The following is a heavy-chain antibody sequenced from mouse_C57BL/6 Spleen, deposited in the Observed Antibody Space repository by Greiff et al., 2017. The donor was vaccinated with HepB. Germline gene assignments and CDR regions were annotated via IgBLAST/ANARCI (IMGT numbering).Heavy chain of an antibody. CDR1: GYTFTSYW. CDR2: IHPNSGST. V-gene: IGHV1-64*01. J-gene: IGHJ4*01. Sequence: QVQLQQPGAELVKPGASVKLSCKASGYTFTSYWMHWVKQRPGQGLEWIGMIHPNSGSTNYNEKFKSKATLTVDKSSSTAYMQLSSLTSEDSAVYYCARRGNNYYGSSDGAMDYWGQGTSVTVSS. D-gene: IGHD1-1*01. CDR3: ARRGNNYYGSSDGAMDY.